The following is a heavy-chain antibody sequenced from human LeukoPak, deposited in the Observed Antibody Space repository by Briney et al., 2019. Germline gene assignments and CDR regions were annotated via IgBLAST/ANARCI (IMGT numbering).Heavy chain of an antibody. Sequence: SETLSLTCTVSGDSISSYYWSWIRQPAGKGLEWIGRIYTSGSTNYNPSLKSRVTMSVDTSKNQFSLKLSSVTAADTAVYYCARDLVPSRGQGAFDIWGQGTMVTVSS. J-gene: IGHJ3*02. V-gene: IGHV4-4*07. CDR2: IYTSGST. CDR3: ARDLVPSRGQGAFDI. CDR1: GDSISSYY. D-gene: IGHD1-26*01.